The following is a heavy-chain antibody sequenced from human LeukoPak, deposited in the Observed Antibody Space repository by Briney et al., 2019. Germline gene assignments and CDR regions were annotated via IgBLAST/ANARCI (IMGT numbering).Heavy chain of an antibody. CDR2: ISGSGGST. V-gene: IGHV3-23*01. Sequence: GGSLRLSCTASGFTFSSYGMSWVRQAPGKGLEWVSAISGSGGSTYYADSVKGRFTISRDNSKNTLYLQMNSLRAEDTAVYYCARDRTIFGVVPPYYYYMDVWGKGTTVTVSS. CDR1: GFTFSSYG. CDR3: ARDRTIFGVVPPYYYYMDV. D-gene: IGHD3-3*01. J-gene: IGHJ6*03.